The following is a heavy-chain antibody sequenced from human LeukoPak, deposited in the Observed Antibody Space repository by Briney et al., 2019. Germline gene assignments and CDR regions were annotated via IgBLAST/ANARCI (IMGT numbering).Heavy chain of an antibody. D-gene: IGHD3-22*01. J-gene: IGHJ5*01. CDR2: INPNSGDT. Sequence: ASVKVSCKASGYSFNAYYIHWVRQAPGQGLEWMGRINPNSGDTNFAQRFQGRFTMTRDTSISTAYMELSRLMSDDTDTAVYYCARAYYYDSSAYYYDSWGQGSLVTVSS. V-gene: IGHV1-2*06. CDR1: GYSFNAYY. CDR3: ARAYYYDSSAYYYDS.